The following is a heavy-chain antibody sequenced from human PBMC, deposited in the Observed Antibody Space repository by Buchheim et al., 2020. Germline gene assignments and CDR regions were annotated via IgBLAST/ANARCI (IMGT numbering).Heavy chain of an antibody. CDR3: AKDHISKGSRWSTYYGIDV. CDR1: GFTFSSYG. V-gene: IGHV3-30*02. D-gene: IGHD6-13*01. Sequence: QVQLVESGGGVVQPGRSLRLSCAASGFTFSSYGMHWVRQAPGKGLEWVAFIRYDGSNKYYADSVTGRFTISRDNSKNTLYLKMKSLRAEDTAVYYCAKDHISKGSRWSTYYGIDVWGQGTT. CDR2: IRYDGSNK. J-gene: IGHJ6*02.